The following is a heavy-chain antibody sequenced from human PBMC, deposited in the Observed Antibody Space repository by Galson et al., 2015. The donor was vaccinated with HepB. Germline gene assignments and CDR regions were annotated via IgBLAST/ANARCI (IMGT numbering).Heavy chain of an antibody. J-gene: IGHJ6*02. CDR3: ARGEDTAPEWWLNYYYYGMDV. CDR2: ISAYNGNT. V-gene: IGHV1-18*01. CDR1: GYTFTSYG. Sequence: SVKVSCKASGYTFTSYGISWVRQAPGQRLEWMGWISAYNGNTNYAQKLQGRVTMTTDTSTSTAYMELRSLRSDDTAVYYCARGEDTAPEWWLNYYYYGMDVWGQGTTVTVSS. D-gene: IGHD2-15*01.